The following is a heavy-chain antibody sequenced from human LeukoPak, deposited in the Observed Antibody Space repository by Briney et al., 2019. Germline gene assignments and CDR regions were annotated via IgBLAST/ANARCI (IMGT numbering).Heavy chain of an antibody. J-gene: IGHJ4*02. CDR3: ARGVAISSSGWYDTFDY. CDR1: GFTFSNSA. D-gene: IGHD6-19*01. Sequence: PGGSLRLSCAASGFTFSNSAMYWVRRAPGKGLEFVSVISTNGDRTYYADSVKGRFTISRDNSKNTLYLQMGSLRADDMAVYYCARGVAISSSGWYDTFDYWGQGALVTISS. V-gene: IGHV3-64*02. CDR2: ISTNGDRT.